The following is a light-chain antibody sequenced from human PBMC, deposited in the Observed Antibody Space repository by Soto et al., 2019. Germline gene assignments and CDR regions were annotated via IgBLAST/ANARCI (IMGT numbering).Light chain of an antibody. V-gene: IGKV1-5*03. CDR3: QQYNSYSK. CDR1: QSISSW. J-gene: IGKJ1*01. Sequence: IQMTQSPSSLSASVGDRVTITFRASQSISSWLAWYQQKPGKAPKLLIYKASSLESGVPSRFSGSGSGTEFTLAISSLQPDDFATYYCQQYNSYSKFGQGTKVDIK. CDR2: KAS.